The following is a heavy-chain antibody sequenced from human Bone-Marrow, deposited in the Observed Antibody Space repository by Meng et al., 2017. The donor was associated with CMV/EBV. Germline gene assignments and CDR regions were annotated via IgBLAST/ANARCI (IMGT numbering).Heavy chain of an antibody. CDR2: ISSTSGYI. Sequence: GGSLRLSCAASGFTFSDYYMSWIRQAPGKGLEWVSSISSTSGYIYYADSLKGRFTISRDNAKNSLYLQMNSLRAEDTAVYYCARLIYYDFWSGYHYGMDVWGQGTTVTVSS. CDR1: GFTFSDYY. J-gene: IGHJ6*02. CDR3: ARLIYYDFWSGYHYGMDV. D-gene: IGHD3-3*01. V-gene: IGHV3-11*06.